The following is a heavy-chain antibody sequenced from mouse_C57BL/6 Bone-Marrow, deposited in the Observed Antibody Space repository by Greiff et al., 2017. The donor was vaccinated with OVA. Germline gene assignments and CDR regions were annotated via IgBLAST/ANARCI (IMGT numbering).Heavy chain of an antibody. Sequence: QVTLKESGPELVKPGASVKISCKASGYAFSSSWMNWVKQRPGKGLEWIGRIYPGDGDTNYNGKFKGKATLTADKSSSTAYMQLSSLTSEDSAVYFCARRTAQATWAWFAYWGQGTLVTVSA. J-gene: IGHJ3*01. CDR1: GYAFSSSW. CDR2: IYPGDGDT. D-gene: IGHD3-2*02. CDR3: ARRTAQATWAWFAY. V-gene: IGHV1-82*01.